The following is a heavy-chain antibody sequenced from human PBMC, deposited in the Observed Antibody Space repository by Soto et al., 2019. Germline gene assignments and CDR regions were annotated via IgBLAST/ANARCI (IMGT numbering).Heavy chain of an antibody. CDR1: GYPISSGYY. V-gene: IGHV4-38-2*02. D-gene: IGHD2-2*01. CDR3: ARESTSSNWIDP. J-gene: IGHJ5*02. CDR2: IYHSGTP. Sequence: SETLSLTCALSGYPISSGYYWGWIRQPPGKGLEWIGSIYHSGTPYYNASFKSRVTISVDKPKNQFSLRLSSVTASDTAVYYCARESTSSNWIDPWGQGTLVTVSS.